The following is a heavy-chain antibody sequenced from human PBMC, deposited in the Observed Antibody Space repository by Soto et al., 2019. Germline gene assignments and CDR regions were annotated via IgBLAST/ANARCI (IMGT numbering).Heavy chain of an antibody. CDR2: IYHSGST. V-gene: IGHV4-4*02. Sequence: QVQLQESGPGLVKPSGTLSLTCAVSGGSISSSNWWSWVRQPPGKGLEWIGEIYHSGSTNYNPSLKSRVTISVDKSKNQFSLKLSSVTAADTAVYYCARGGYSSSWYNAVAGTRYYYGMDVWGQGTTVTVSS. CDR1: GGSISSSNW. J-gene: IGHJ6*02. CDR3: ARGGYSSSWYNAVAGTRYYYGMDV. D-gene: IGHD6-13*01.